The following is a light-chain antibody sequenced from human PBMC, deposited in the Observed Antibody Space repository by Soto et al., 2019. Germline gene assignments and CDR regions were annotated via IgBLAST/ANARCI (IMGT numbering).Light chain of an antibody. J-gene: IGLJ2*01. Sequence: QSALTQPASVSGSRLQSIAISCTGTSSDIGAYKYVSWYQQHPGQVPKLIIYDVNSRPSGVSDRFSGSKSGNTACLTSSGLQTEDEADYYFASWTGSSTVVFGGGTKLTV. CDR1: SSDIGAYKY. CDR2: DVN. CDR3: ASWTGSSTVV. V-gene: IGLV2-14*03.